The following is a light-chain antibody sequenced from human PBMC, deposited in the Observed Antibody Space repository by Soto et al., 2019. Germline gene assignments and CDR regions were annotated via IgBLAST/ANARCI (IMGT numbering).Light chain of an antibody. CDR1: SSDVGGYNY. Sequence: QSALTQPPSASGSPGQSVTISCTGTSSDVGGYNYVSWYQQHPGKAPKLMIYEVSKRPSGVPDRFSGSKSGNTASLTVSGLQAEDEAEYYCSSYAGSNNYVFGPGTKLTVL. J-gene: IGLJ1*01. CDR2: EVS. V-gene: IGLV2-8*01. CDR3: SSYAGSNNYV.